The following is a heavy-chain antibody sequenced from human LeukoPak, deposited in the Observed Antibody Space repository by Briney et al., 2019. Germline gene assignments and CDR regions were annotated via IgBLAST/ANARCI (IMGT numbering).Heavy chain of an antibody. V-gene: IGHV4-39*01. Sequence: PSETLSLTCTVSGDSISSSSYYWGWIRQPPGKGLEWIGTIFYSGSTYYNPSLKSRVTISVDTSKNQFSLNLSSVTAADTAVYYCARLRFGESWGQGTLVTVSS. CDR2: IFYSGST. D-gene: IGHD3-10*01. CDR3: ARLRFGES. J-gene: IGHJ5*02. CDR1: GDSISSSSYY.